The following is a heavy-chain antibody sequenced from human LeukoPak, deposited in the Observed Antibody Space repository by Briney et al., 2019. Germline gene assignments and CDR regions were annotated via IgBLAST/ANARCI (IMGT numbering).Heavy chain of an antibody. CDR1: GFTFSSYA. CDR2: ISSNGGST. V-gene: IGHV3-64*01. CDR3: ARDALYGSGSYYYYYYMDV. D-gene: IGHD3-10*01. J-gene: IGHJ6*03. Sequence: GGSLRLSCAASGFTFSSYAMHWVRQAPGKGLEYVSAISSNGGSTYYANSVKGRFTISRDNSKNTLYLQMGSLRAEDMAVYYCARDALYGSGSYYYYYYMDVWGKGTTVTISS.